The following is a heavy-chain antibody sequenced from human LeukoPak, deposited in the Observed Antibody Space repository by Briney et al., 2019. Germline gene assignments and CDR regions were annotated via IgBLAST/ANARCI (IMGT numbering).Heavy chain of an antibody. J-gene: IGHJ4*02. D-gene: IGHD1-26*01. CDR1: GFVFTIYT. CDR2: ISGNGNGSSI. V-gene: IGHV3-64D*06. Sequence: PGGSLRLSCSASGFVFTIYTVYWVRQAPGKGPEYVSTISGNGNGSSIYYADSVKGRFTISRDDSKSILYLQMNGLRSEDTAVYYCVKDFGRIRGTPDSWGQGTLVTVSS. CDR3: VKDFGRIRGTPDS.